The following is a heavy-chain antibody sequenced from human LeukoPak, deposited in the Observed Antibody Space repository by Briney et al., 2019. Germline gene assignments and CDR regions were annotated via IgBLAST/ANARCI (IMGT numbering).Heavy chain of an antibody. Sequence: GGSLRLPCAASGFIFGGYWMSWVRQAPGRGLEWVANTNPDGSIKYYVDSVNGRFTISRGNAKNSLYLQMNSLRAEDTAVYYCVSGFLQWLYWGQGTLVTVSS. CDR3: VSGFLQWLY. CDR1: GFIFGGYW. CDR2: TNPDGSIK. D-gene: IGHD3-3*01. J-gene: IGHJ4*02. V-gene: IGHV3-7*01.